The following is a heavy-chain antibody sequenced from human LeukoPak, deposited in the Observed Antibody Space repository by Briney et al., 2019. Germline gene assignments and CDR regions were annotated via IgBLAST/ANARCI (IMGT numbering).Heavy chain of an antibody. CDR2: INHSGSS. CDR1: GGSFSGYY. J-gene: IGHJ4*02. D-gene: IGHD3-10*01. Sequence: PSETLSLTCAVYGGSFSGYYWTWIRQPPGKGLEWIGEINHSGSSNYNPSLKSRVTISVDTSKNQFSLKLTSVTAADTAVYYCARSHNRVVLLYYWGQGTLVTVSS. V-gene: IGHV4-34*01. CDR3: ARSHNRVVLLYY.